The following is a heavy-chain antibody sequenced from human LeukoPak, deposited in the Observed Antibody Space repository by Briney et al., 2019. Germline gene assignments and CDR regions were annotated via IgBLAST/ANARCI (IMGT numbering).Heavy chain of an antibody. CDR1: GFTFSSYS. D-gene: IGHD2-2*01. J-gene: IGHJ5*02. CDR3: APAMQTAKSVP. V-gene: IGHV3-48*01. Sequence: GGSLRLSCAASGFTFSSYSMNWVRQAPGKGLERVSYISSSSSTIYYADSVKGRFTISRDNAKNSLYLQMNSLRAEDTAVYYCAPAMQTAKSVPWGQGTLVTVSS. CDR2: ISSSSSTI.